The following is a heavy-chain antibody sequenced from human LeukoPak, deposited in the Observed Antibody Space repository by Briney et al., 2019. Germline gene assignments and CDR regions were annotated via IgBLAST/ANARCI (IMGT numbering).Heavy chain of an antibody. CDR1: GFTFDDYG. D-gene: IGHD6-19*01. V-gene: IGHV3-9*01. CDR2: ISWNSGSI. Sequence: GGSLRLSCAASGFTFDDYGMHWVRQGPGKGLEWVSGISWNSGSIGYADSVKGRFTISRDNVKNSLYLQMNSLKTEDTALYYCARMYSSGWRFDYNYGIDVWGQGTTVTVSS. J-gene: IGHJ6*02. CDR3: ARMYSSGWRFDYNYGIDV.